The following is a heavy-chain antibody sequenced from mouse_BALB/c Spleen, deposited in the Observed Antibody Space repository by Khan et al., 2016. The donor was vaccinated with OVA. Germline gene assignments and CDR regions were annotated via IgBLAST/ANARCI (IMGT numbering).Heavy chain of an antibody. CDR3: ARRIMITTWGFAD. J-gene: IGHJ3*01. D-gene: IGHD2-4*01. Sequence: EVQLQESGPDLVKPSQSLSLTCTVTGYSITSGYSWHWIRQFPGNKLEWMGYIHYSGTTNYNPSLKSRISITRDKSKNQFFLQLNSVTTEDTATYHCARRIMITTWGFADWGQGTLVTVSA. CDR1: GYSITSGYS. V-gene: IGHV3-1*02. CDR2: IHYSGTT.